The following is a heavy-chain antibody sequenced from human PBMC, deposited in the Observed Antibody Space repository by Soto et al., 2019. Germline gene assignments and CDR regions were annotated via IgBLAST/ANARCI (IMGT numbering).Heavy chain of an antibody. Sequence: GESLKISCKGSGYSFAIHCVAWVLQMPEKGLEWIGTIYPGDSDTKYSSAFRGHVTISADTSVSTAYLQWRSLEATDSAIYYCARYSGSYWHYLDLWGQGTLVTVSS. D-gene: IGHD1-26*01. CDR3: ARYSGSYWHYLDL. V-gene: IGHV5-51*01. CDR1: GYSFAIHC. J-gene: IGHJ4*02. CDR2: IYPGDSDT.